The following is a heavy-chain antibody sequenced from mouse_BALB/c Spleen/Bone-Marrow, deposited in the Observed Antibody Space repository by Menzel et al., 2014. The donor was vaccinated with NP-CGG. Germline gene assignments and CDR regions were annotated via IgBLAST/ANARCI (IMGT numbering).Heavy chain of an antibody. V-gene: IGHV7-3*02. J-gene: IGHJ1*01. D-gene: IGHD2-1*01. CDR1: GFTLTDYY. Sequence: VKLMESGGGLVQPGGSLRLSCATSGFTLTDYYMSWVRQPPGKALEWLGFIRNKAKGYTTEYSASVKGRFTISRDNSQSILYLQINTLRAEDSATYYCARDINCGIYWYFDGWGAGTTVTVSS. CDR2: IRNKAKGYTT. CDR3: ARDINCGIYWYFDG.